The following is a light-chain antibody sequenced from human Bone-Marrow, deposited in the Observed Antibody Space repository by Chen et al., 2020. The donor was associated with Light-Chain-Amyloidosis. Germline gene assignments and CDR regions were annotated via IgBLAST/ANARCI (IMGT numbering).Light chain of an antibody. V-gene: IGLV2-23*03. J-gene: IGLJ2*01. CDR2: EST. CDR3: YSYAPTPPFLL. CDR1: ISHVGSYNL. Sequence: QSALTQPASVSGSPGQWITISCTGTISHVGSYNLVSWYQHNPCIAPNLIIYESTELPSGVSNLFSVSKSGNTASLTISGLQAEDESVYYCYSYAPTPPFLLVGGGTVLALL.